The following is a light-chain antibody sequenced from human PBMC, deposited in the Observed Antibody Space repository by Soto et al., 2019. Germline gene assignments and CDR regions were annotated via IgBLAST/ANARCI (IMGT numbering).Light chain of an antibody. CDR1: QSVLYSSNNKNY. CDR3: QQYYSNPWT. V-gene: IGKV4-1*01. CDR2: WAS. Sequence: DIVMPQSPDSLAVSLGERATINCNSSQSVLYSSNNKNYLAWYQQTKGQTPKMLIYWASTRESGVPDRFSGSGSGTDCTLTISRLQAEDVEVYYCQQYYSNPWTFGQGTKVDIK. J-gene: IGKJ1*01.